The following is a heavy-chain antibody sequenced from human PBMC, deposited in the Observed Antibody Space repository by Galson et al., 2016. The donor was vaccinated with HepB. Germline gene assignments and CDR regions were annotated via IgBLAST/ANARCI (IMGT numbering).Heavy chain of an antibody. CDR1: GYTFTSYD. CDR2: MNPKSGDA. CDR3: ARGRRVIFGVVFHNHGLDV. V-gene: IGHV1-8*01. J-gene: IGHJ6*02. Sequence: SVKVSCKASGYTFTSYDINWVRQATGQGLEWMGWMNPKSGDAGYAEKFQGRVTMASNTSISTAYMELSSLRSEDSAVYDCARGRRVIFGVVFHNHGLDVWGQGTTVTVSS. D-gene: IGHD3-3*01.